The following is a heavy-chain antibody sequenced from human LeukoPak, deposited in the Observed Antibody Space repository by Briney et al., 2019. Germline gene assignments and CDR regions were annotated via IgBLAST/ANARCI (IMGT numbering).Heavy chain of an antibody. CDR3: ASHTYYYSSGSFAY. V-gene: IGHV1-8*01. CDR2: MNPSSGNT. CDR1: GYTFTSHV. D-gene: IGHD3-10*01. J-gene: IGHJ4*02. Sequence: GASVKVSCKASGYTFTSHVNWVRQATGQGPEWMGWMNPSSGNTGYAQRFQGRVTMTTDTSINTAYLELSSLRSEDTAVYYCASHTYYYSSGSFAYWGQGTLVTVSS.